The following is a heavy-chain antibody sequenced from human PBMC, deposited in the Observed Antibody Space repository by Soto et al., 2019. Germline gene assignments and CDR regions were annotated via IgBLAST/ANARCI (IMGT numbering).Heavy chain of an antibody. Sequence: EVQMVESGGGLVQPGGSLRLSCAASGFTSSSYWMYWVRQAPGKGLEWVANIKGDGSEKNYVDSVKGRFTISRDNAKNSLYLQMNSLRVEDTAVYYCASSLLRGQGTLVTVSS. J-gene: IGHJ4*02. V-gene: IGHV3-7*01. CDR2: IKGDGSEK. CDR1: GFTSSSYW. CDR3: ASSLL.